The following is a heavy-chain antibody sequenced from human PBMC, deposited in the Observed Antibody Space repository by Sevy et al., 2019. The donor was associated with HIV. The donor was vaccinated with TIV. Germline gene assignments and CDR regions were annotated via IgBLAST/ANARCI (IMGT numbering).Heavy chain of an antibody. Sequence: ASVKVSCKASGYTFTSYGISWVRQAPGQGLEWMGWISAYNGNTNYAQQLQGRVTMTTDTSTTTAYMELRSLRSEDTAVYYCARADIVRTTRKGWFDPWGQGTLVTVSS. CDR1: GYTFTSYG. V-gene: IGHV1-18*04. D-gene: IGHD1-7*01. CDR3: ARADIVRTTRKGWFDP. J-gene: IGHJ5*02. CDR2: ISAYNGNT.